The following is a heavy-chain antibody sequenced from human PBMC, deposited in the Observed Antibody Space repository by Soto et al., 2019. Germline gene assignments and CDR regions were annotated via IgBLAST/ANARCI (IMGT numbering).Heavy chain of an antibody. J-gene: IGHJ4*02. CDR1: GLTVSSNY. V-gene: IGHV3-66*01. CDR3: ARDFYYYGSGTMGGYFDY. Sequence: EVQLVESGGGLVQPGGSLRLSCAASGLTVSSNYMSWVRQAPGKGLEWVSLIYSGGSTYYADSVRGRFTISRDNSKNTLYLQMNSLRAEDTAVYHCARDFYYYGSGTMGGYFDYWGQGTLVTVSS. D-gene: IGHD3-10*01. CDR2: IYSGGST.